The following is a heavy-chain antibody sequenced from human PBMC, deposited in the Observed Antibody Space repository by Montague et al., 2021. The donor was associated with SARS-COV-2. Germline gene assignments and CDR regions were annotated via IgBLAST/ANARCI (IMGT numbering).Heavy chain of an antibody. J-gene: IGHJ4*02. Sequence: SLRLSCAASGFNFDDYAMHWVRQAPGKGLEWVSAISNSGSKQRYTDSVKGRFTISRDNSKNTLYLQMDSLRAEDTAVYYCAKDRVVPPDRNLDYWGQGTLVSVSS. CDR1: GFNFDDYA. D-gene: IGHD2-2*01. CDR2: ISNSGSKQ. CDR3: AKDRVVPPDRNLDY. V-gene: IGHV3-23*01.